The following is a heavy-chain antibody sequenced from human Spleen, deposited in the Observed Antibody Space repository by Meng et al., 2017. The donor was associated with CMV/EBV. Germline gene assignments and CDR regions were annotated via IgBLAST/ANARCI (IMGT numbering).Heavy chain of an antibody. CDR1: GFTFSSYA. D-gene: IGHD3-16*01. Sequence: GESLKISFAASGFTFSSYAMHWVRQAPGKGLEYVSAIDNNGGSTDYADSVKGRFTISRDNSKNTLYLQMDSLRTEDMAVYYCARDAYTMAWGYYGLDVWGQGTTVTVSS. CDR2: IDNNGGST. CDR3: ARDAYTMAWGYYGLDV. J-gene: IGHJ6*02. V-gene: IGHV3-64*02.